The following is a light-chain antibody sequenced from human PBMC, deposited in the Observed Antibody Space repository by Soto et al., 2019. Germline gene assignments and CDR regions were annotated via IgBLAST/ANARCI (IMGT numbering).Light chain of an antibody. CDR2: EVS. J-gene: IGLJ1*01. CDR1: SSSIGGYNF. Sequence: QSVLTQPASVSGSPGQSITISCTGSSSSIGGYNFVSWYQQHPGKTPKLIIFEVSHRPSGVSPRFSGSKSGNTASLTISGLQAEDEAVYYCTSYVSSSIYVFGTGTKVTVL. V-gene: IGLV2-14*01. CDR3: TSYVSSSIYV.